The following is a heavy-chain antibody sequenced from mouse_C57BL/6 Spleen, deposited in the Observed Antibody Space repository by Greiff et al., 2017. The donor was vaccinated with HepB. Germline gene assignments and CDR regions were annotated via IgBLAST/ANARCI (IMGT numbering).Heavy chain of an antibody. V-gene: IGHV1-64*01. CDR3: AKDYGYDRAWFAY. CDR1: GYTFTSYW. J-gene: IGHJ3*01. Sequence: QVQLKQPGAELVKPGASVKLSCKASGYTFTSYWMHWVKQRPGQGLEWIGMIHPNSGSTNYNEKFKSKATLTVDKSSSTAYMQLSSLTSEDSAVYYCAKDYGYDRAWFAYWGQGTLVTVSA. D-gene: IGHD2-2*01. CDR2: IHPNSGST.